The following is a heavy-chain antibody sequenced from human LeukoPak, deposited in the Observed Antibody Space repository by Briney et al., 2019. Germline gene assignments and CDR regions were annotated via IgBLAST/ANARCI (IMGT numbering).Heavy chain of an antibody. D-gene: IGHD6-19*01. CDR2: IDPESGDT. J-gene: IGHJ5*02. CDR1: GYTCTTYD. V-gene: IGHV1-2*02. CDR3: AREEYSSGWYRGGWFDP. Sequence: ASVKVSCKASGYTCTTYDINWVRQAPGQGLEWMGWIDPESGDTNYAQKFQDKITMTRDTYMKTGYMELSSLRYDDTAVYYCAREEYSSGWYRGGWFDPWGQGTQVTVSS.